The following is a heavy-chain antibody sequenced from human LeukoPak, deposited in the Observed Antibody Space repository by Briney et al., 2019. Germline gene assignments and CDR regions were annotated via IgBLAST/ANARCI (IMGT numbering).Heavy chain of an antibody. CDR3: ARRVQWLAYSWFDP. CDR2: IYTSGST. D-gene: IGHD6-19*01. J-gene: IGHJ5*02. CDR1: GGSISSYY. Sequence: PSETLSLTCTVSGGSISSYYWSWIRQPPGKGLEWIGYIYTSGSTNYNPSLKSRVTISVDTSKNQFSLKLSSVTAADTAVYYCARRVQWLAYSWFDPWGQGTLVTVSS. V-gene: IGHV4-4*09.